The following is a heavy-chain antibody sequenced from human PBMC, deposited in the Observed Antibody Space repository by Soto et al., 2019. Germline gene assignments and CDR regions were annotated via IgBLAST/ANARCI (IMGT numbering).Heavy chain of an antibody. Sequence: GGSLRLSCAASGFTFTSYSINWVRQAPWKGLEWLSFISGNARTIYYADSVKGRFTVSRDNAKNSIYLQMNSLRDEDTAVYYCARDYFPGIAAAFGYWGQGTLVTVSS. D-gene: IGHD6-13*01. CDR1: GFTFTSYS. V-gene: IGHV3-48*02. CDR3: ARDYFPGIAAAFGY. J-gene: IGHJ4*02. CDR2: ISGNARTI.